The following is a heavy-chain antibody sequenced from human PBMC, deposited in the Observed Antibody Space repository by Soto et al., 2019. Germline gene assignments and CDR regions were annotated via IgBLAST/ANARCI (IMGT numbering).Heavy chain of an antibody. CDR2: ISYGGSNK. CDR3: AKSKVYDFWSGAGYGMDV. D-gene: IGHD3-3*01. J-gene: IGHJ6*02. CDR1: GFTFSSYG. Sequence: PGGSLRLSCAASGFTFSSYGMHWVRQAPGKGLEWVAVISYGGSNKYYADSVKGRFTISRDNSKNTLYLQMNSLRAEDTAVYYCAKSKVYDFWSGAGYGMDVWGQGTTVTVSS. V-gene: IGHV3-30*18.